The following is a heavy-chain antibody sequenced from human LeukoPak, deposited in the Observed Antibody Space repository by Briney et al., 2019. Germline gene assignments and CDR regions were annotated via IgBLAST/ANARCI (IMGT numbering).Heavy chain of an antibody. CDR3: AKARVPRRDYFDY. CDR1: GFTFSSYG. V-gene: IGHV3-30*18. Sequence: GGSLRLSCAASGFTFSSYGMPWVRQAPGKGLEWVAVISYDGSNKYYADSVKGRFTISRDNSKNTLYLQMNSLRAEDTAVYYCAKARVPRRDYFDYWGQGTLVTVSS. J-gene: IGHJ4*02. D-gene: IGHD5-24*01. CDR2: ISYDGSNK.